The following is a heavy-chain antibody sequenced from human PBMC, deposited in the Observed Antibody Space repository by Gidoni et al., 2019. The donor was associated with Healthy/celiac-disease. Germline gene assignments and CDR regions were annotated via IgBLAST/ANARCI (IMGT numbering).Heavy chain of an antibody. J-gene: IGHJ4*02. D-gene: IGHD6-19*01. CDR1: GFTFSNAW. V-gene: IGHV3-15*07. CDR3: TTDPFQWLVLVDY. CDR2: IKRKTDGGKT. Sequence: EVQLVESGGGLVKPGGSLRLSCAASGFTFSNAWMNWVRQALGKGLGWVGRIKRKTDGGKTDYAAPVKGRFTISRDDSKNTLYLQMNSLKTEDTAVYYCTTDPFQWLVLVDYWGQGTLITVSS.